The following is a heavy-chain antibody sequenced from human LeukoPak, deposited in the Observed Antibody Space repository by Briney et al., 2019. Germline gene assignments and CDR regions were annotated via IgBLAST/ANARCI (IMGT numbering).Heavy chain of an antibody. J-gene: IGHJ3*02. CDR1: VGSTRTYY. D-gene: IGHD6-13*01. Sequence: SETLSLTCSISVGSTRTYYWTWIREPLGKGVELIGFIFDSGSTSYTPSLQSRVAISIARSNYQLSRYLSSVTAATTAMYYCAKKMPAAGEDAFDIWGQGPMVTVSS. CDR3: AKKMPAAGEDAFDI. V-gene: IGHV4-59*01. CDR2: IFDSGST.